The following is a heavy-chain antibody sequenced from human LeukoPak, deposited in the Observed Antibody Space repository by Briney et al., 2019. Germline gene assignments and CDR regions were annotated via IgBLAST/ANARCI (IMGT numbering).Heavy chain of an antibody. CDR3: ARGSVGYCSSTSCYPFDY. CDR2: ISAYNGNT. V-gene: IGHV1-18*01. D-gene: IGHD2-2*03. Sequence: ASVKVSCKASGYTFTSYGISWVRQAPGQGLEWMGWISAYNGNTNYAQKLQGRVTMTTDTSTSTAYMELRSLRSDDTAVYYCARGSVGYCSSTSCYPFDYWGQGTLVTVSS. CDR1: GYTFTSYG. J-gene: IGHJ4*02.